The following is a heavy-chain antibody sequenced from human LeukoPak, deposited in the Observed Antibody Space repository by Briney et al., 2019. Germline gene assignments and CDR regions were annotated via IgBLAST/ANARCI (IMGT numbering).Heavy chain of an antibody. Sequence: GGSLRLSCAASGFTFSTYAMAWVRQAPGKGLEWVSGIDQSGGHAYYADSVKGRFTTSRDNSKNTLYLQMNSLRAEDTAVYYCAGLAIYSSGTDYWGQGTLVTVSS. CDR3: AGLAIYSSGTDY. V-gene: IGHV3-23*01. D-gene: IGHD6-19*01. J-gene: IGHJ4*02. CDR1: GFTFSTYA. CDR2: IDQSGGHA.